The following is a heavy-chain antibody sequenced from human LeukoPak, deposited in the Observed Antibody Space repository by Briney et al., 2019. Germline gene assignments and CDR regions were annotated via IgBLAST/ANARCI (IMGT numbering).Heavy chain of an antibody. CDR1: GYTFTDYY. J-gene: IGHJ4*02. V-gene: IGHV1-2*02. Sequence: ASVKVSCKASGYTFTDYYIHWVRQAPGHGLEWLGWMNVKTGATSSAQRFPGRFTMTRDTSIGTASMEFSSLTSDDTAVYYCARQSGTYWGPDYWGQGTLVTVSS. CDR3: ARQSGTYWGPDY. CDR2: MNVKTGAT. D-gene: IGHD1-26*01.